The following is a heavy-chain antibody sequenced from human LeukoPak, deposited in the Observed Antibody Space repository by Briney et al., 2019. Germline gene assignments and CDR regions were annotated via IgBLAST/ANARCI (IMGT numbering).Heavy chain of an antibody. CDR1: GFPFSNYW. V-gene: IGHV3-7*01. Sequence: GGSLRLSCAASGFPFSNYWMSWVRQAPGKGLEWVANIKQDGSDRHYVDSVKGRFTISRDNAKNSLYLQMNSLRAEDTAVYYCARDSRTAPGTMDYWGQGTLVTVSS. J-gene: IGHJ4*02. D-gene: IGHD6-13*01. CDR3: ARDSRTAPGTMDY. CDR2: IKQDGSDR.